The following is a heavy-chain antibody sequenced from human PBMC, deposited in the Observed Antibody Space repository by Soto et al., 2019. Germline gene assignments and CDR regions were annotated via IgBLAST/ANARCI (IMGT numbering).Heavy chain of an antibody. CDR3: AHRKVGCSSTSCYEYYFDY. CDR2: IYWDDDK. Sequence: QITLKESGPPLVKPTQTLTLTCTFSGFSLSTSGVGVGWIRQPPGKALEWLALIYWDDDKRYSPSLKSRLTITKDTSKNQVVLTMTNMDPVDTATYYCAHRKVGCSSTSCYEYYFDYWGQGTLVTVSS. CDR1: GFSLSTSGVG. V-gene: IGHV2-5*02. D-gene: IGHD2-2*01. J-gene: IGHJ4*02.